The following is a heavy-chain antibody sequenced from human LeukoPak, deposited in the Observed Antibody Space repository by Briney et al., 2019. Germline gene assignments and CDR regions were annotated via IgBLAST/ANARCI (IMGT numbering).Heavy chain of an antibody. V-gene: IGHV3-30*18. D-gene: IGHD4-17*01. CDR1: GFTFSSYG. J-gene: IGHJ4*02. CDR2: ISYDGSNK. CDR3: AKPFNPGRTPLTTYFDY. Sequence: GGSLRLSCAASGFTFSSYGMHWVRQAPGKGLEWVAVISYDGSNKYYADSVKGRFTISRDNSKNTLYLQMNSLRAEDTAVYYCAKPFNPGRTPLTTYFDYWGQGTLVTVSS.